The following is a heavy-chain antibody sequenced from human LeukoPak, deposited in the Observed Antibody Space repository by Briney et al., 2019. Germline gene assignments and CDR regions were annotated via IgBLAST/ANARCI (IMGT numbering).Heavy chain of an antibody. V-gene: IGHV1-18*01. CDR2: INTYNDDT. J-gene: IGHJ4*02. Sequence: RASVKVSCKASGYTFINYGISWVRQAPGQGLEWLGWINTYNDDTNYAQKFQGRVTMTRGTSISTAYMELSRLRSDDTAVYYCARGDGCGSTSCFPFDYWGQGTLVTVSS. CDR1: GYTFINYG. D-gene: IGHD2-2*01. CDR3: ARGDGCGSTSCFPFDY.